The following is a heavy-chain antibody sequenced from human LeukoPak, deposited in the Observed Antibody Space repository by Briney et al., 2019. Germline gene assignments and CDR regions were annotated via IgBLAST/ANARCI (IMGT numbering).Heavy chain of an antibody. J-gene: IGHJ4*02. Sequence: PGGSLRLSCAASGFTSSSYSMNWVRQAPGKGLEWVSSISSSSSYIYYADSVKGRFTISRDNAKNPLYLQMNSLRAEDTAVYYCAREYDRGLFDYWGQGTLVTVSS. CDR1: GFTSSSYS. V-gene: IGHV3-21*01. CDR2: ISSSSSYI. D-gene: IGHD3-9*01. CDR3: AREYDRGLFDY.